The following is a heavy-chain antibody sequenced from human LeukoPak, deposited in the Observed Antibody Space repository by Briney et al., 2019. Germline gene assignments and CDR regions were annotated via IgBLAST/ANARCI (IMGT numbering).Heavy chain of an antibody. CDR3: ARGHSSSWLDAFDI. J-gene: IGHJ3*02. CDR1: DDSITIYY. CDR2: IYTSGST. Sequence: SETLSLTCTVSDDSITIYYWSWIRQPAGKGLEWIGRIYTSGSTNYNPSLKSRVTMSVDTSKNQFSLKLSSVTAADTAVYYCARGHSSSWLDAFDIWGQGTMVTVSS. V-gene: IGHV4-4*07. D-gene: IGHD6-13*01.